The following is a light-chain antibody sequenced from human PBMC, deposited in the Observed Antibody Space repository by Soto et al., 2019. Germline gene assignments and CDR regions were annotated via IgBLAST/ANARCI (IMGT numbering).Light chain of an antibody. CDR1: QGIGYT. CDR3: QQLNNSPFT. V-gene: IGKV3-15*01. J-gene: IGKJ4*01. CDR2: DTS. Sequence: EILLTQSPGTLSLSPGEGATLSCRASQGIGYTLAWYQQKPGQTPRLLIYDTSIRATGVPARFSGSRSGAEFTLTISSLQPEDFATYYCQQLNNSPFTFGGGTKVDIK.